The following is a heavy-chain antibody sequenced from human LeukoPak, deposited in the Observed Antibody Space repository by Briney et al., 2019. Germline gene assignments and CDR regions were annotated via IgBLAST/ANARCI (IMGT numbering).Heavy chain of an antibody. J-gene: IGHJ3*02. V-gene: IGHV3-33*08. D-gene: IGHD3-22*01. CDR2: IWYDGSNK. Sequence: SGGSLRLSCAASGFTFSSYAMSWVRQAPGKGLEWVAVIWYDGSNKYYAESVKGRFTISRDNSKNTLHLQMNSLRAEDTAVYYCARDPPMYYYDEPGSRDAFDIWGQGTMVTVSS. CDR3: ARDPPMYYYDEPGSRDAFDI. CDR1: GFTFSSYA.